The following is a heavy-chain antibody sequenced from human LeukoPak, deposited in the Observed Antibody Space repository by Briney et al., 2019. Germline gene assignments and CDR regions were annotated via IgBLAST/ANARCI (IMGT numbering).Heavy chain of an antibody. D-gene: IGHD3-3*01. V-gene: IGHV3-30-3*01. CDR3: ATLESLLYDFWSGYLGDY. J-gene: IGHJ4*02. CDR2: ISYDGSNK. CDR1: GFTFSSYA. Sequence: GRSLRLSCAASGFTFSSYAMHWVRQAPGKGLEWVAVISYDGSNKYYADSVKGRFTISRDNSKNTLYLQMNSLRAEDTAVYYCATLESLLYDFWSGYLGDYWGQGTLVTVSS.